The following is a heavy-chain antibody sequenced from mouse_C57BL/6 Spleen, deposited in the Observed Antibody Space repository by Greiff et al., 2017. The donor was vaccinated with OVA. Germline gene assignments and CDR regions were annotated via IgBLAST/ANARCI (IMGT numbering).Heavy chain of an antibody. CDR2: ISGGGGNT. J-gene: IGHJ2*01. CDR3: ARHIYYGNYLDY. V-gene: IGHV5-9*01. CDR1: GFTFSSYT. D-gene: IGHD2-1*01. Sequence: EVQRVESGGGLVKPGGSLKLSCAASGFTFSSYTMSWVRQTPEKRLEWVATISGGGGNTYYPDSVKGRFTISRDNAKNTLYLPMSSLRSEDTALYYCARHIYYGNYLDYWGQGTTLTVSS.